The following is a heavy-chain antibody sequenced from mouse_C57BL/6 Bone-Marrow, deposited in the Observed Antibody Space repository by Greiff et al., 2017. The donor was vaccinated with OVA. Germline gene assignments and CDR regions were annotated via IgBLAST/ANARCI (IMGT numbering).Heavy chain of an antibody. CDR1: GFTITDYY. CDR3: ASGLRQGDYFDY. Sequence: VQLQQSGAELVKPGASVKLSCTASGFTITDYYMHWVKQRPEPGLEWIGRIDPEDGDTKYAPKFQGKATLPADTSSNTAYLQLSSLTSENTAVYYCASGLRQGDYFDYWGQGTTLTVSS. D-gene: IGHD2-4*01. J-gene: IGHJ2*01. V-gene: IGHV14-2*01. CDR2: IDPEDGDT.